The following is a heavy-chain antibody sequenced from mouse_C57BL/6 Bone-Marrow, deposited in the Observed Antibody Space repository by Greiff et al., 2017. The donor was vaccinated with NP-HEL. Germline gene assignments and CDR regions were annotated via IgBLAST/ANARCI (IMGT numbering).Heavy chain of an antibody. D-gene: IGHD2-4*01. V-gene: IGHV1-19*01. Sequence: EVQLQQSGPVLVKPGASVKMSCKASGYTFTDYYMNWVKQSHGKSLEWIGVINPYNGGTSYNQKFKGKATLTVDQSSSTAYMELNSLTSEDSAVYYCAREEDDYDGYYYAMDYWGQGTSVTVSS. J-gene: IGHJ4*01. CDR1: GYTFTDYY. CDR2: INPYNGGT. CDR3: AREEDDYDGYYYAMDY.